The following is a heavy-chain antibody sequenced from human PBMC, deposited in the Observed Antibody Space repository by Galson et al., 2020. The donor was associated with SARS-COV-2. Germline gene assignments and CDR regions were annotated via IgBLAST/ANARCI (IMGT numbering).Heavy chain of an antibody. CDR3: ARYVTTRGFDS. J-gene: IGHJ4*02. CDR2: LHIDGDT. CDR1: GLTVTKNF. D-gene: IGHD4-17*01. Sequence: GESLKISCAASGLTVTKNFMTWVRQAPGKGPEWDSVLHIDGDTYYLNSVKGRFTVSRDDSNNTLYLQMNSLRPEDTALYFCARYVTTRGFDSWGRGTLVTVSS. V-gene: IGHV3-66*02.